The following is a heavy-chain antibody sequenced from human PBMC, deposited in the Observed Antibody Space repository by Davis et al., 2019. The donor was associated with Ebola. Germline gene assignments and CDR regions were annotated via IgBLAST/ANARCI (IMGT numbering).Heavy chain of an antibody. CDR2: IFYTGTT. CDR1: GGSIRSSNYY. J-gene: IGHJ6*02. Sequence: SETLSLTCSVSGGSIRSSNYYCSWVRQPPGKGLEWIGSIFYTGTTYFNPSLSSRVAVSVDTSKNHFSLKLSSVTAADTAVYYCARRGYSSSWFPLDVWGQGTTVTVSS. V-gene: IGHV4-39*02. D-gene: IGHD6-13*01. CDR3: ARRGYSSSWFPLDV.